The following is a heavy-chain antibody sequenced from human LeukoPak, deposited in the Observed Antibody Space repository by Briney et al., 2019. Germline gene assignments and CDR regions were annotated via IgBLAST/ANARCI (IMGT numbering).Heavy chain of an antibody. V-gene: IGHV3-7*01. D-gene: IGHD3-9*01. J-gene: IGHJ4*02. Sequence: GGSLRLSCAASGFSLSNYWMSWVRQAPGKGLEWVANIKQDGSDKYYVDSVKGRLTISRDNAKNSLYLQMNSLRAEDTAVYYCARDFSYDILTGYFFDYWGQGTLVTVSS. CDR2: IKQDGSDK. CDR3: ARDFSYDILTGYFFDY. CDR1: GFSLSNYW.